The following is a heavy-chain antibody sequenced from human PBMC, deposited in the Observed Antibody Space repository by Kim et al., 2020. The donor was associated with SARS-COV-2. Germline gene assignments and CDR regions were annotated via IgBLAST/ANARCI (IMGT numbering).Heavy chain of an antibody. CDR2: ISSNGGST. D-gene: IGHD3-16*02. J-gene: IGHJ4*02. V-gene: IGHV3-64D*09. Sequence: GGSLRLSCSASGFTFSSYAMHWVRQAPGKGLEYVSAISSNGGSTYYADSVKGRFTISRDNSKNTLYLQMSSLRAEDTAVYYCVRFFQHYYDYVWGSYRYEPPFDYWGQGTLVTVSS. CDR3: VRFFQHYYDYVWGSYRYEPPFDY. CDR1: GFTFSSYA.